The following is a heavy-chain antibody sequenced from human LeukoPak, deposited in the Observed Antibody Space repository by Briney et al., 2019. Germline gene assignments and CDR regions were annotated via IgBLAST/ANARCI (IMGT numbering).Heavy chain of an antibody. CDR2: INSDGSST. Sequence: PGGSLRLSCAASGFSFSSYWMHWVRQAPGKGLVWVSRINSDGSSTSYADSVKGRFNISRDNAKSTLYLQMNSLRAEDTAVYYCAREAFGVVMWFDPWGQGTLVTVSS. J-gene: IGHJ5*02. CDR3: AREAFGVVMWFDP. V-gene: IGHV3-74*01. D-gene: IGHD3-3*01. CDR1: GFSFSSYW.